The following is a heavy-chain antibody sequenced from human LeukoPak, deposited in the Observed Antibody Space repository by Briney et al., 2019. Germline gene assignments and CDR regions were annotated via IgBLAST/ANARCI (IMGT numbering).Heavy chain of an antibody. CDR3: AKDLGGGSGCYDL. V-gene: IGHV3-30*18. CDR1: GFTFSSYG. J-gene: IGHJ2*01. CDR2: ISYDGSNK. D-gene: IGHD6-19*01. Sequence: GGSLRLSCAASGFTFSSYGMHWVRQAPGKGLEGVAIISYDGSNKYYADSVQGRFTISIDNSKNTLYLQMNSLIAEAPAVYYCAKDLGGGSGCYDLWGRGTLVTVSS.